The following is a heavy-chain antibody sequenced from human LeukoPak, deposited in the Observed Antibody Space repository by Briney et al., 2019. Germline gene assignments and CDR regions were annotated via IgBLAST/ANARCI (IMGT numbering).Heavy chain of an antibody. CDR2: ISGSGGST. CDR3: AKVTIFGVVPYYFDY. J-gene: IGHJ4*02. Sequence: GGSLRLSCAASRFTFSSYAMSWVRQAPGKGLEWVSAISGSGGSTYYADSVKGRFTISRDNSKNTLYLQMNSLRAEDTAVYYCAKVTIFGVVPYYFDYWGQGTLVTVSS. CDR1: RFTFSSYA. V-gene: IGHV3-23*01. D-gene: IGHD3-3*01.